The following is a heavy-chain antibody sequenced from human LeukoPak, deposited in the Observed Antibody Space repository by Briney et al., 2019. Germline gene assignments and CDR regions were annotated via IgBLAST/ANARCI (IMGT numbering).Heavy chain of an antibody. CDR3: ARDASSGLTMVRGLPPE. Sequence: GGSLRLSCAASGFTFSDYYMSWIRQAPGKGLEWVSDISSSSNTKNYADSVKGRFTISRDNAKNSLYLQMNSLRAEHTAVYYCARDASSGLTMVRGLPPEGGQGTLVTVSS. V-gene: IGHV3-11*01. CDR2: ISSSSNTK. J-gene: IGHJ4*02. CDR1: GFTFSDYY. D-gene: IGHD3-10*01.